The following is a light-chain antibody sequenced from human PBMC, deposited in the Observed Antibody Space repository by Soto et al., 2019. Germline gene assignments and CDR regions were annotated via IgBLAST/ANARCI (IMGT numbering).Light chain of an antibody. V-gene: IGKV3-15*01. Sequence: ELLMTQSQATLSGSPGERATLPCRARQSVSCNLSWFQQKPGHAPRLLIYGASTSATVIPATFSGSVSGTEFTLTISSLQSEDFAVYYCQQYNDTPGTFGQGTKVEIK. CDR3: QQYNDTPGT. CDR1: QSVSCN. CDR2: GAS. J-gene: IGKJ1*01.